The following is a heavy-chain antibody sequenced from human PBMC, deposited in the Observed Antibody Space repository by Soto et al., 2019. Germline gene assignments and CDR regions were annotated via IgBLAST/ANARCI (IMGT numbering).Heavy chain of an antibody. V-gene: IGHV4-39*01. Sequence: PSETLSLTCTVSGDSVSTNSYSWGWIRQSPGKGLEWIGTIYSSENTYYNPSLLSRVTISVDTSKNEFSLRLSSVTAADTAVYYCARTQLWPTRTYFDTNGYDLAHWFAPWGPGTLVTVSS. CDR3: ARTQLWPTRTYFDTNGYDLAHWFAP. CDR2: IYSSENT. CDR1: GDSVSTNSYS. D-gene: IGHD3-22*01. J-gene: IGHJ5*01.